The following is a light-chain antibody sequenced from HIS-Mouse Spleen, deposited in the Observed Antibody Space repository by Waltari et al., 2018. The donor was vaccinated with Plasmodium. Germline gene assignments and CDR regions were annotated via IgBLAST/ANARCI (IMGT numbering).Light chain of an antibody. Sequence: EIVLTQSPSTLSLSPGERASQSVSSSYLAWYQQKPGQAPRLLIYGASSRATGIPDRFSGSGSGTDFTLTISRLEPEDFAVYYCQQYGSSRTFGQGTKVEIK. CDR2: GAS. CDR1: QSVSSSY. CDR3: QQYGSSRT. J-gene: IGKJ1*01. V-gene: IGKV3-20*01.